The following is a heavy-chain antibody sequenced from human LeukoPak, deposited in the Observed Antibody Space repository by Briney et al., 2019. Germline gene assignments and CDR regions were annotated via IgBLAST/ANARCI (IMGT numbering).Heavy chain of an antibody. CDR2: IIPILGIA. CDR3: AAHYYDSSGLNPIDAFDI. Sequence: GSSVKVSCKASGGIFISYTISWVRQAPGQGLEWMGRIIPILGIANYAQKFQGRVTITADKSTSTAYMELSSLRSEDTAVYYCAAHYYDSSGLNPIDAFDIWGQGTMVTVSS. D-gene: IGHD3-22*01. V-gene: IGHV1-69*02. J-gene: IGHJ3*02. CDR1: GGIFISYT.